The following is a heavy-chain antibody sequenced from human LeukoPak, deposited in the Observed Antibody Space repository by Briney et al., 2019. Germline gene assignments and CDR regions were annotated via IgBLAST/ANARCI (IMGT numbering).Heavy chain of an antibody. Sequence: GGSLRLSCAASGFTFSSYAMHWVRQAPAKGLEWVAVISYDGSNKYYADSVKGRFTISRDNSKNTLYLQMNSLRAEDTAVYYCAREEASYYYDSSGYYNFDYWGQGTLVTVSS. V-gene: IGHV3-30-3*01. J-gene: IGHJ4*02. D-gene: IGHD3-22*01. CDR1: GFTFSSYA. CDR3: AREEASYYYDSSGYYNFDY. CDR2: ISYDGSNK.